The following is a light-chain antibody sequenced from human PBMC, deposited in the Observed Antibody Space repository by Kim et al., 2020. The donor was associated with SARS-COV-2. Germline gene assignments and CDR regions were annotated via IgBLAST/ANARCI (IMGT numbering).Light chain of an antibody. CDR3: QTWGTGIRV. CDR1: SGHSTYD. CDR2: LNSNGSH. J-gene: IGLJ3*02. V-gene: IGLV4-69*01. Sequence: QLVLTQSPSASASLGASVRLTCTLSSGHSTYDIAWHQQQPEKGPRYLMKLNSNGSHRKGGGIPDRFSGSSSGAERYLIISNLQSEDEADYYCQTWGTGIRVFGGGTKLTVL.